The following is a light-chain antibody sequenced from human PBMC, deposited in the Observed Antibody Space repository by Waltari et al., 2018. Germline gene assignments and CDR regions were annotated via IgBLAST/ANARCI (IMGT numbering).Light chain of an antibody. Sequence: QSALTQPASVSGSPGQSITISCTGTSSDVGGYNLVSWYQQHPGKAPKLIIYEGNKWPSGVSHRFSCSKAGNPASLTISGLQAEDEADYYCCSFAGSTTWVFGGGTTLTVL. V-gene: IGLV2-23*01. J-gene: IGLJ3*02. CDR3: CSFAGSTTWV. CDR2: EGN. CDR1: SSDVGGYNL.